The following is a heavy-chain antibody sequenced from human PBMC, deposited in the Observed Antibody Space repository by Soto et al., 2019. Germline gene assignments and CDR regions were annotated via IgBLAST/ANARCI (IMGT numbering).Heavy chain of an antibody. Sequence: QVQLQESGPGLVKPSQTLSLTCTVSGGSISSGGYYWSWIRQHPGKGLDWIGYIYYSGSTYYSPAIKSRATISTDTSKNQYSLKLGSVTAADTAVYYCARDSPYDFWSGYSNAFDIWGQGTMVTVSS. D-gene: IGHD3-3*01. CDR1: GGSISSGGYY. CDR2: IYYSGST. J-gene: IGHJ3*02. V-gene: IGHV4-31*03. CDR3: ARDSPYDFWSGYSNAFDI.